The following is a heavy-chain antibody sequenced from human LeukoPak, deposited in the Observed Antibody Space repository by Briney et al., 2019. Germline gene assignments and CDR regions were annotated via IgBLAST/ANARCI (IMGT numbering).Heavy chain of an antibody. CDR2: INDDGSDT. CDR1: GFTFKLYW. CDR3: AKENGYSYGAFDY. J-gene: IGHJ4*01. Sequence: GGSLRLSCAVSGFTFKLYWMHWVRQAPGKGPVWVSRINDDGSDTTYADSVKGRFTISRDNSKNTLYLQMHSLRAEDTAVYYCAKENGYSYGAFDYWGHGTLVTVSS. D-gene: IGHD5-18*01. V-gene: IGHV3-74*01.